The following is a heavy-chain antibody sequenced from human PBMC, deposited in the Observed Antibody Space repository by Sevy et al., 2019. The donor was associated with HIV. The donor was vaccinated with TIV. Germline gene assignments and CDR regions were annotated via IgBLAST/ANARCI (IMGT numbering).Heavy chain of an antibody. CDR3: MIDNYDFWSGYTYNGMDV. J-gene: IGHJ6*02. D-gene: IGHD3-3*01. CDR1: GFTFSSYS. CDR2: ISSSSSYI. Sequence: GGYLRLSCAASGFTFSSYSMNWVRQAPGKGLEWVSSISSSSSYIYYADSVKGRFTISRDNAKNSLYLQMNSLRAEDTAVYYCMIDNYDFWSGYTYNGMDVWGQGTTVTVSS. V-gene: IGHV3-21*01.